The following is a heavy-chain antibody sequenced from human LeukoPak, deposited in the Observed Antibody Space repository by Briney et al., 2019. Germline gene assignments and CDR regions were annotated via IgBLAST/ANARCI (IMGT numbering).Heavy chain of an antibody. CDR1: GGSISSSSYY. V-gene: IGHV4-61*05. CDR2: IYYSGST. CDR3: ARAGDGYNPSDY. J-gene: IGHJ4*02. D-gene: IGHD5-24*01. Sequence: SETLSLTCTVSGGSISSSSYYWGWIRQPPGKGLEWIGYIYYSGSTNYNPSLKSRVTISVDTSKNQFSLKLSSVTAADTAVYYCARAGDGYNPSDYWGQGTLVTVSS.